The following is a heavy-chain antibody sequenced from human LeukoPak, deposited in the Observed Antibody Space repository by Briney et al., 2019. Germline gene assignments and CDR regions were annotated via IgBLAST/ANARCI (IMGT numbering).Heavy chain of an antibody. CDR3: ARGSSSDWPLEY. CDR2: LNAYNGDT. Sequence: ASVKVSCKASGYTFINYAIHWVRQAPGQRLEWMGWLNAYNGDTEYSRKFQGRVTITRDTSASTAYMELSTLRSEDTAVYYCARGSSSDWPLEYWGRGILVTVSS. J-gene: IGHJ4*02. CDR1: GYTFINYA. V-gene: IGHV1-3*01. D-gene: IGHD6-19*01.